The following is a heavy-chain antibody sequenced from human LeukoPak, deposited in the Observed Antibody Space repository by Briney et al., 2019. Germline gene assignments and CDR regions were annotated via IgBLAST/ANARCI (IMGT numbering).Heavy chain of an antibody. V-gene: IGHV4-34*01. Sequence: TSETLSLTCAAYGGSFSGYYWSWIRQPPGKGLEWTGEINHSGSTNYNPSLKSRVTISVDTSKNQFSLKLSSVTAADTAVYYCARGGRFTIFGVVPYDYWGQGTLVTVSS. D-gene: IGHD3-3*01. CDR2: INHSGST. J-gene: IGHJ4*02. CDR1: GGSFSGYY. CDR3: ARGGRFTIFGVVPYDY.